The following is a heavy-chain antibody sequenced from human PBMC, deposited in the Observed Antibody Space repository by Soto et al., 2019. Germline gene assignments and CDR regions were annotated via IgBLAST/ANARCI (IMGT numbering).Heavy chain of an antibody. CDR1: GFTFSNYE. J-gene: IGHJ3*02. CDR2: ISNNGAHT. Sequence: GGSLRLSCAASGFTFSNYEMHWVRQAPGKGLEYVSGISNNGAHTDYAKSVKGRFTISRDNSENTLYLQMGSLRAEDTALYYCAKDIARVVVEIGDAFDIWGQGTMVTVSS. D-gene: IGHD2-15*01. CDR3: AKDIARVVVEIGDAFDI. V-gene: IGHV3-64*01.